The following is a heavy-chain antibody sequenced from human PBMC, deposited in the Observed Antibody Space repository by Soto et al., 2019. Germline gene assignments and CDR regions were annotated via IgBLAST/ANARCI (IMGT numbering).Heavy chain of an antibody. CDR2: IWYDGSNK. J-gene: IGHJ4*02. Sequence: PGGSLRLSCAASGFTFSSYGMHWVRQAPGKGLEWVAVIWYDGSNKYYADSVKGRFTISRDNSKNTLYLQMNSLRAEDTAVYYCARDSTVLRYFDWSPDSDYFDYWGQGTLVTVSS. D-gene: IGHD3-9*01. CDR1: GFTFSSYG. V-gene: IGHV3-33*01. CDR3: ARDSTVLRYFDWSPDSDYFDY.